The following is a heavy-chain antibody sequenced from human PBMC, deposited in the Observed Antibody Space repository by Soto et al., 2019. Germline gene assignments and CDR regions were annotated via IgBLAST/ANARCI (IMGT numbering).Heavy chain of an antibody. CDR1: GGSISSSNC. CDR3: ATCISAAGPIDY. D-gene: IGHD6-13*01. Sequence: QVQLQESGPGLVKPSGTLSLTCAVSGGSISSSNCWSVVSQPPGKGLVWIGEIYHSGNTNYNPSLKSRVTISVDKSKNQFSLKLSSVTAADTAVYYCATCISAAGPIDYWGQGTLVTVSS. J-gene: IGHJ4*02. CDR2: IYHSGNT. V-gene: IGHV4-4*02.